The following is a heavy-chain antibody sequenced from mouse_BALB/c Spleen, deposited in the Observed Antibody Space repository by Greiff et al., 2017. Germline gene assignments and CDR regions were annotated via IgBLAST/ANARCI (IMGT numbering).Heavy chain of an antibody. Sequence: DVMLVESGGGLVKPGGSLKLSCAASGFTFSSYAMSWVRQSPEKRLEWVAEISSGGSYTYYPDTVPGRFTIARDNAKNTLYLEMSSLRSEDTAMYYGAGESGGPYAMDYWGQGTSVTVSA. CDR1: GFTFSSYA. J-gene: IGHJ4*01. CDR3: AGESGGPYAMDY. V-gene: IGHV5-9-4*01. CDR2: ISSGGSYT. D-gene: IGHD1-3*01.